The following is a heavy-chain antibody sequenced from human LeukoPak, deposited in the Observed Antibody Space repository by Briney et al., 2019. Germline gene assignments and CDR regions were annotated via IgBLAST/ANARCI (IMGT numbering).Heavy chain of an antibody. CDR3: ARGYPNDAFDI. CDR2: INHSGST. CDR1: GGSFSGYY. J-gene: IGHJ3*02. Sequence: PSETLSLTCAVYGGSFSGYYWSWIRQPPGKGLEWIGEINHSGSTNYNPSLKSRVTISVDTSKNQFSLKLSSVTAADTAVYYCARGYPNDAFDIWGQGTMVTVSS. V-gene: IGHV4-34*01.